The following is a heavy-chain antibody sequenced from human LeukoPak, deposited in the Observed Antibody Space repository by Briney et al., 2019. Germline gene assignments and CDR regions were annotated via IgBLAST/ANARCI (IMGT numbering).Heavy chain of an antibody. D-gene: IGHD3-22*01. CDR1: GFTFSSYI. CDR2: ISSSSSYV. V-gene: IGHV3-21*01. CDR3: ARVSMVVVGTYAFDI. Sequence: GGSLRLSCAASGFTFSSYIMNWVRQAPGKGLEWVSSISSSSSYVHYADSVKGRFTISRDNAKNSLYLQMNSLRAEDTAVYYCARVSMVVVGTYAFDIWGQGTMVTVSS. J-gene: IGHJ3*02.